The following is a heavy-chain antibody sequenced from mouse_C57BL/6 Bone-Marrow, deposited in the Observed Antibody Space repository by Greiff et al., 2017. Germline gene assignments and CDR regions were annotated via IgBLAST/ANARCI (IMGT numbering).Heavy chain of an antibody. V-gene: IGHV5-15*01. D-gene: IGHD2-3*01. CDR1: GFTFSDYG. CDR3: ARRGADGYYDY. CDR2: ISNLAYSI. Sequence: EVQRVESGGGLVQPGGSLKLSCAASGFTFSDYGMAWVRQAPRKGPEWVAFISNLAYSIYYADTVTGRFTISRENAKNTLYLEMSSLRSEDTAMYYCARRGADGYYDYGGQGTTLTVSS. J-gene: IGHJ2*01.